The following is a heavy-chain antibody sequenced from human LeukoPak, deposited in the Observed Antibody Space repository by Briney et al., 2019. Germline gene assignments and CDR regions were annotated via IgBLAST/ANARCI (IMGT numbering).Heavy chain of an antibody. CDR1: GGSISSYY. V-gene: IGHV4-4*07. CDR3: AKESGYSSGWYISQRGGYFDY. D-gene: IGHD6-19*01. J-gene: IGHJ4*02. Sequence: SETLPLTCTVSGGSISSYYWSWIRQPAGKGLEWIGRIYTSGSTNYKPSLKSRVTMSVDTSKNQFSLKLSSVTAADTAVYYCAKESGYSSGWYISQRGGYFDYWGQGTLVTVSS. CDR2: IYTSGST.